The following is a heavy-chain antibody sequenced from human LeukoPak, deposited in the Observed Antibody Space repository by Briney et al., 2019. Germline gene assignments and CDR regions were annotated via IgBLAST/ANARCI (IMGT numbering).Heavy chain of an antibody. V-gene: IGHV3-23*01. CDR2: ISGSGGST. J-gene: IGHJ4*02. CDR1: GFSFSRYA. Sequence: GGSLRLSCAASGFSFSRYAMSWGSQAPGKGLEWVSAISGSGGSTYYADSVKGRFTISRDNSKNTLYLQMNSLRAEDTAVHYCAKLAPLRYLAWLLHYRGEGTLVTVSS. D-gene: IGHD3-9*01. CDR3: AKLAPLRYLAWLLHY.